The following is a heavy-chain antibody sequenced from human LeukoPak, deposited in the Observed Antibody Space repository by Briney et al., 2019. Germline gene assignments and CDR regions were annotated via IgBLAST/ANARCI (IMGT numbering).Heavy chain of an antibody. CDR3: ARDCGSGRCFDY. V-gene: IGHV4-59*01. D-gene: IGHD3-10*01. CDR2: IYYSGST. J-gene: IGHJ4*02. CDR1: GGSISSYY. Sequence: VKPSETLSLTCTVSGGSISSYYWSWIRQPPGKGLEWIGYIYYSGSTNYNPSLKSRVTISVDTSKNQFSLKLSSVTAADTAVYYCARDCGSGRCFDYWGQGTLVTVSS.